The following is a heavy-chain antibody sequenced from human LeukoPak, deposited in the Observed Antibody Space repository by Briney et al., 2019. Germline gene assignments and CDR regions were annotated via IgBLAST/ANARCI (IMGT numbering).Heavy chain of an antibody. CDR3: ARGGDSSGYYGNSFDS. CDR1: GGSLSTYY. Sequence: SETLSLTCTVSGGSLSTYYWSWIRQSPGKGPEWIGYIFHAGSTKYNPSLESRVTISVDTSKNQLSLKLSPLSAADTAVYYCARGGDSSGYYGNSFDSWGQGTLVTVSS. D-gene: IGHD3-22*01. J-gene: IGHJ4*02. V-gene: IGHV4-59*01. CDR2: IFHAGST.